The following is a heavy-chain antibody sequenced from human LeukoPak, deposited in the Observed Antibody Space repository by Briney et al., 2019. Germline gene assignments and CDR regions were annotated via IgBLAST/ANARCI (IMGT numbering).Heavy chain of an antibody. CDR2: ISGSGGST. D-gene: IGHD3-10*01. J-gene: IGHJ4*02. Sequence: GGSLRLSCAASGSTFSTYAMSWVRQAPGKGLVWVSAISGSGGSTYYADSVKGRFTISRDNSKNTLYLQMNSLRAEDTAVYYCASELKKQWFGELLAGFWGQGTLVTVSS. CDR3: ASELKKQWFGELLAGF. CDR1: GSTFSTYA. V-gene: IGHV3-23*01.